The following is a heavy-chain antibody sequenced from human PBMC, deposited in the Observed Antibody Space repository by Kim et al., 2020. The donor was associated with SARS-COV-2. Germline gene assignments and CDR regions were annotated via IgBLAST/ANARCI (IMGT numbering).Heavy chain of an antibody. V-gene: IGHV4-34*01. CDR3: ASRYSSSWYNWFDP. CDR2: INHSGST. D-gene: IGHD6-13*01. Sequence: SETLSLTCAVYGGSFSGYYWSWIRQPPGKGLEWIGEINHSGSTNYNPSLKSRVTISVDTSKNQFSLKLSSVTAADTAVYYCASRYSSSWYNWFDPWGQGT. CDR1: GGSFSGYY. J-gene: IGHJ5*02.